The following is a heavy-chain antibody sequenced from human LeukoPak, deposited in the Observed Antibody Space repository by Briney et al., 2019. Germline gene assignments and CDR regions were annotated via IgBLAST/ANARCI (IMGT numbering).Heavy chain of an antibody. Sequence: PGGSLRLSCDGSGFSFSSTWMYWVRQVPEKGLVWVSRINSDGDTINYADSVRGRFTVSRDNAKKTLYLQMNSLRVEDTAVYYCARGQSYMDVWGKGTTVT. J-gene: IGHJ6*03. CDR2: INSDGDTI. CDR1: GFSFSSTW. V-gene: IGHV3-74*01. CDR3: ARGQSYMDV.